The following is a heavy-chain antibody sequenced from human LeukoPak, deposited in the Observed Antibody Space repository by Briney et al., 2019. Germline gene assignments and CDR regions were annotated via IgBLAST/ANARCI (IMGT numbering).Heavy chain of an antibody. CDR2: ISYDGSNK. CDR1: GFTFSSYA. Sequence: GRSLRLSCAASGFTFSSYAMHWVRQAPGKGLEWVAVISYDGSNKYYADSVKGRFTISRDDSKNTLYLQMNSLKTEDTAVYYCTTDLNPVRSPDYWGQGTLVTVSS. J-gene: IGHJ4*02. D-gene: IGHD3-10*01. CDR3: TTDLNPVRSPDY. V-gene: IGHV3-30-3*01.